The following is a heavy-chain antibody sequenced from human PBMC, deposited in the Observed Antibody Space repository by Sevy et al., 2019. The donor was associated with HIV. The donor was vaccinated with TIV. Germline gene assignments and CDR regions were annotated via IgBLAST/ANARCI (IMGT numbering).Heavy chain of an antibody. J-gene: IGHJ4*02. V-gene: IGHV4-4*07. CDR3: ARDYPRDSSGYYCIDY. CDR2: IYTSGST. CDR1: GGSISSYY. Sequence: SETLSPTCTVSGGSISSYYWSWIRQPAGKGLEWIGRIYTSGSTNYNPSLKSRVTMSVDTSKNQFSLKLSSVTAADTAVYYCARDYPRDSSGYYCIDYWGQGTLVTVSS. D-gene: IGHD3-22*01.